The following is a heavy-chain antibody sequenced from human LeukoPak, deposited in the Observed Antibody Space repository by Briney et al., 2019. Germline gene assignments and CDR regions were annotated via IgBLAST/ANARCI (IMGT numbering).Heavy chain of an antibody. CDR1: GGSISSYY. CDR2: IYYSGST. Sequence: PSETLSLTCTVSGGSISSYYWSWIRQPPGKGLEWIGYIYYSGSTNYNPSLKSRVTISVDTSKNQFSLKLSSVTAADTAVYYCARDVDGSGMFDYWGQGTLVTVSS. J-gene: IGHJ4*02. CDR3: ARDVDGSGMFDY. D-gene: IGHD3-10*01. V-gene: IGHV4-59*01.